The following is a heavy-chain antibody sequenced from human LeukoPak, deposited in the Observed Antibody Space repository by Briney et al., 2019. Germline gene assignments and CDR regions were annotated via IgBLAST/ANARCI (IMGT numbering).Heavy chain of an antibody. V-gene: IGHV4-59*01. D-gene: IGHD3-10*01. CDR2: IYSSA. J-gene: IGHJ4*02. CDR1: ARSLSSYY. CDR3: ARVAYGSGTFYLDH. Sequence: SQTLSLTCTVAARSLSSYYWSWIRLPQGKGLEWIGSIYSSATYTTSLKGRVTISIVTSTNKLSLKLTSVTAADTAMYYCARVAYGSGTFYLDHWGQGTLVTVSS.